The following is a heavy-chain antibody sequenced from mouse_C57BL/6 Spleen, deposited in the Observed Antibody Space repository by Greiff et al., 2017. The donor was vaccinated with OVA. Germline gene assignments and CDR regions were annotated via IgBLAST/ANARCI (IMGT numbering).Heavy chain of an antibody. D-gene: IGHD2-3*01. CDR1: GYTFTDYY. CDR2: INPYNGGT. Sequence: VQLKESGPVLVKPGASVKMSCKASGYTFTDYYMNWVKQSHGKSLEWIGVINPYNGGTSYNQKFKGKATLTVDKSSSTAYMELNSLTSEDSAVYYCAPYDGWAYWGQGTLVTVSA. J-gene: IGHJ3*01. V-gene: IGHV1-19*01. CDR3: APYDGWAY.